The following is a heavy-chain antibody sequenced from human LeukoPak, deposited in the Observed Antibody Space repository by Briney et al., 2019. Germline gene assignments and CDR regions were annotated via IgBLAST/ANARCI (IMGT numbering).Heavy chain of an antibody. J-gene: IGHJ4*02. D-gene: IGHD5-24*01. Sequence: ASAKVSCKASGHPFSGYYMHWVRQAPGHGLEWMGWTNPNSGGTKYAQNFQGRVAMTTDTSTTTAYMELRGLRSDDTAVYYCAREMATIVNQFDYWGQGTLVTVSS. CDR3: AREMATIVNQFDY. CDR2: TNPNSGGT. CDR1: GHPFSGYY. V-gene: IGHV1-2*02.